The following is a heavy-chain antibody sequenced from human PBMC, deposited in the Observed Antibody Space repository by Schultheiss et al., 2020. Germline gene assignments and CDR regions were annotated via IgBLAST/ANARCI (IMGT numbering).Heavy chain of an antibody. CDR1: GGSISSYY. CDR3: ARDRAAAGRRSDAFDI. J-gene: IGHJ3*02. Sequence: SETLSLTCTVSGGSISSYYWSWIRQPAGKGLEWIGRIYTSGSTNYNPSLKSRVTMSVDTSKNQFSLKLSSVTAADTAVYYCARDRAAAGRRSDAFDIWGQGTMVTVS. D-gene: IGHD6-13*01. V-gene: IGHV4-4*07. CDR2: IYTSGST.